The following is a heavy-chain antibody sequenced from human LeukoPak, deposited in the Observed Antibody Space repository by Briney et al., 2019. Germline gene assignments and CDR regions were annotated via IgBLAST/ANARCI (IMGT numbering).Heavy chain of an antibody. CDR1: GFTFSSYS. J-gene: IGHJ4*02. V-gene: IGHV3-21*01. CDR2: ISSSSSYI. CDR3: ARDLSVGSYYDDYFDY. D-gene: IGHD1-26*01. Sequence: GGSLRLSCAASGFTFSSYSMNWVRQAPGKGLEWVSSISSSSSYIYYADSVKGRFTNSRDNAKNSLYLQMNSLRAEDTAVYYCARDLSVGSYYDDYFDYWGQGTLVTVSS.